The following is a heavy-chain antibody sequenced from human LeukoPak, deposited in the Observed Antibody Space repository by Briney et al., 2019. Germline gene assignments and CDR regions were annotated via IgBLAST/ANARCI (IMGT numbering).Heavy chain of an antibody. CDR1: GGTFSSYA. J-gene: IGHJ3*02. V-gene: IGHV1-69*05. Sequence: GASVKVSCKASGGTFSSYAISWVRQAPGQGLEWMGRIIPIFGTANNAQKFQGRVTITTDESTSTAYMELSSLRSEDTAVYYCAGDQNIVEVVAATGAFDIWGQGTMVTVSS. CDR3: AGDQNIVEVVAATGAFDI. CDR2: IIPIFGTA. D-gene: IGHD2-15*01.